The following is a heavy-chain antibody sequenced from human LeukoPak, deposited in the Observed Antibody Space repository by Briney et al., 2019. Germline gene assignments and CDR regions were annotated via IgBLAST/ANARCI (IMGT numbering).Heavy chain of an antibody. CDR1: GFTVSSNY. CDR3: AREIFGSGSYPDF. CDR2: IYSGGST. V-gene: IGHV3-53*01. Sequence: GGSLRLSCAASGFTVSSNYISWVRQAPGKGLEWVSVIYSGGSTYYADSVKGRFTISRDNSKNTVYLQMNGLRAEDTAVYYCAREIFGSGSYPDFWGQGTLVTVSS. J-gene: IGHJ4*02. D-gene: IGHD3-10*01.